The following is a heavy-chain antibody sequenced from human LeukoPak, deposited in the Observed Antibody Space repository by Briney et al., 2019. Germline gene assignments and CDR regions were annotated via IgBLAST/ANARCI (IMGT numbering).Heavy chain of an antibody. V-gene: IGHV1-69*13. Sequence: SVKVSCKASGGTFSSYAISWVRQAPGQGLEWMGGIIPIFGTANYAQKFQGRVTITADESTSTAYMELSSLRSEDTVVYYCARGGVAAAGTGTKLHFDYWGQGTLVTVSS. CDR3: ARGGVAAAGTGTKLHFDY. D-gene: IGHD6-13*01. CDR1: GGTFSSYA. CDR2: IIPIFGTA. J-gene: IGHJ4*02.